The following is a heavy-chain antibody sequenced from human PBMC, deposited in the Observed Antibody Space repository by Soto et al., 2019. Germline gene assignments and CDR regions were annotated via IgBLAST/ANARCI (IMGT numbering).Heavy chain of an antibody. J-gene: IGHJ5*02. D-gene: IGHD2-2*01. V-gene: IGHV4-34*01. CDR3: AASRHGSNHTRFDP. CDR2: INHSGST. CDR1: GGLSRGDR. Sequence: YGGLSRGDRWSGCRHPLGKGSEWIGEINHSGSTNYNPSLKSRVTISVDTSKNQFSLKLSSVTAADTAVYYCAASRHGSNHTRFDPWGQGTLVTVS.